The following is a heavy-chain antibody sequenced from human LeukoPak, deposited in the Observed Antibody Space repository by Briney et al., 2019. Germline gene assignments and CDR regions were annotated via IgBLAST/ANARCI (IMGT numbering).Heavy chain of an antibody. D-gene: IGHD2-2*01. CDR3: ARVGTGKDIVVVPDLDY. V-gene: IGHV3-7*01. Sequence: GGSLRLSCVISGFTFSNYWVTWVRQAPGKGLEWVANIKQDGSEKYYVDSVKGRSTISRDNAKNSLYLQMNSLRAEDTAVYYCARVGTGKDIVVVPDLDYWGQGTLVTVSS. J-gene: IGHJ4*02. CDR2: IKQDGSEK. CDR1: GFTFSNYW.